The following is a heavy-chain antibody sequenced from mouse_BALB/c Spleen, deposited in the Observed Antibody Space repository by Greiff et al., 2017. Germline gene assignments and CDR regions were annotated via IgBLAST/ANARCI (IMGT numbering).Heavy chain of an antibody. CDR3: ARRRDGFDY. D-gene: IGHD2-3*01. CDR1: GYTFTSYW. V-gene: IGHV1-7*01. CDR2: INPSTGYT. Sequence: QVQLKESGAELAKPGASVKMSCKASGYTFTSYWMHWVKQRPGQGLEWIGYINPSTGYTEYNQKFKDKATLTADKSSSTAYMQLSSLTSEDSAVYYCARRRDGFDYWGQGTTLTVSS. J-gene: IGHJ2*01.